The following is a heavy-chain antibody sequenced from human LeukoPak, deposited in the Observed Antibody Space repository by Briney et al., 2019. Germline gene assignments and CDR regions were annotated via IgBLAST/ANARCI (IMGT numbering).Heavy chain of an antibody. D-gene: IGHD5-24*01. CDR2: ISGSGNGT. CDR1: GFTFRTYA. Sequence: GGSLRLSCTASGFTFRTYAMNWVRQAPGEGLEWLSGISGSGNGTYYADSVKGRFIISRDNSKNMVYLQMNSLTVEDAATYYCAKRTMSAFDSWGQGTLLIVSS. V-gene: IGHV3-23*01. J-gene: IGHJ4*02. CDR3: AKRTMSAFDS.